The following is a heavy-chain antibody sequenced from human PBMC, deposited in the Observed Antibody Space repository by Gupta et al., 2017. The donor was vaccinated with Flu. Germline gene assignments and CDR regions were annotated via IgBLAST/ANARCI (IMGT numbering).Heavy chain of an antibody. CDR1: SSSNW. V-gene: IGHV4-4*02. D-gene: IGHD6-19*01. CDR3: ARFGRVAGLDY. J-gene: IGHJ4*02. CDR2: IYHSGST. Sequence: SSSNWWSWVRQPPGKGLEWIGEIYHSGSTNYNPSLKSRVTISVDKSKNQFSLKLSSVTAADTAVYYCARFGRVAGLDYWGQGTLVTVSS.